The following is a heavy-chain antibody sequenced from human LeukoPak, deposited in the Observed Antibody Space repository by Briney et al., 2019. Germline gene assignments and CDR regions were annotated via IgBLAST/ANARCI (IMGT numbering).Heavy chain of an antibody. CDR3: ARRGSSGWYFDY. V-gene: IGHV1-46*01. J-gene: IGHJ4*02. Sequence: ASVKVSCKASGYTFTSYYIHWMRQAPGQGLEWMGIINPSGGSTDYAQKFQGRVTMTRDTSTSTVYMELSSLRSEDTAVCYCARRGSSGWYFDYWGQGTLVAVSS. CDR2: INPSGGST. D-gene: IGHD6-19*01. CDR1: GYTFTSYY.